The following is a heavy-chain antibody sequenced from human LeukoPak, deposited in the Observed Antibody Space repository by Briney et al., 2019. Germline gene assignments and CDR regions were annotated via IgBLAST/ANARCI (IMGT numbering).Heavy chain of an antibody. D-gene: IGHD2-15*01. Sequence: GGSLRRSCSAPGLTFSNYAMTWVRQGPGKELQGVSSMRGDGGGAASTDSVQGRFTTSRDNSKNMLYLQTPSLRAEDTALYYCTKAPNAAYIGAFDPWGQGTLVTVSS. CDR1: GLTFSNYA. J-gene: IGHJ5*02. CDR2: MRGDGGGA. V-gene: IGHV3-23*01. CDR3: TKAPNAAYIGAFDP.